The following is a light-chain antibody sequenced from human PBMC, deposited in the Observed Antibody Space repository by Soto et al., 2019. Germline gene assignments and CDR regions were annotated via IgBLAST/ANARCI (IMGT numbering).Light chain of an antibody. CDR3: MQALQTPF. CDR1: QSLLHSNGYNY. CDR2: LGS. V-gene: IGKV2-28*01. Sequence: DIVMTQSPLSLPVTPGEPASISCRSSQSLLHSNGYNYLDWYLQKPGQSPQLLIYLGSNRASGVHDRFSGSGSGTDFTLKISRVEAEDVGVYYCMQALQTPFFGGGTKVEIK. J-gene: IGKJ4*01.